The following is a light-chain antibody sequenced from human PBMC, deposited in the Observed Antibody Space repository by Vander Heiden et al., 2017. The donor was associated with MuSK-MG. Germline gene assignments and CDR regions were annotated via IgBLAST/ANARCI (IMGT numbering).Light chain of an antibody. V-gene: IGLV1-40*01. J-gene: IGLJ2*01. CDR1: SSNIEAGYD. CDR3: QSYDSSLSVVV. Sequence: QSVLTQPPSVSGAPGQRVTISCTGNSSNIEAGYDVHWYQQLTGEAPTFLIYGNSNRPSGVPDRFSGSKSGTSASLAITGLQAEDEADYYCQSYDSSLSVVVFGGGTKLTVL. CDR2: GNS.